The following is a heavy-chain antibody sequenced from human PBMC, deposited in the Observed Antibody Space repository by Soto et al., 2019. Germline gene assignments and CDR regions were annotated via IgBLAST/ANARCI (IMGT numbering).Heavy chain of an antibody. D-gene: IGHD2-8*01. Sequence: ASVKVSCKASGYTFTSYDINWVRQATGQGLEWMGWMNPNSGNTGYAQKFQGRVTMTRNTSISTAYMELSSLRSEDTAVYYCARTDCTNGVCYTHFDYWGQGTLVTVSS. CDR2: MNPNSGNT. CDR3: ARTDCTNGVCYTHFDY. V-gene: IGHV1-8*01. CDR1: GYTFTSYD. J-gene: IGHJ4*02.